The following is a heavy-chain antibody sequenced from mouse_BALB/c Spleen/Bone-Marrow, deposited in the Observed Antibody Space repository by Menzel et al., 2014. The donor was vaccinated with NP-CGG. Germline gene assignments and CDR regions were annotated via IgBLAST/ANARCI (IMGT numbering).Heavy chain of an antibody. CDR3: TRSGGYYFDY. Sequence: QVQLQQSGAELVRPGASVKLSCKASGYTFTSYWINWVKQRPGQGLEWIGNIYPSDSYTNYNQKFKDKATLTVDKSSSTAYMQLSSPTSEDSAVYCCTRSGGYYFDYWGQGTTLTVSS. CDR1: GYTFTSYW. CDR2: IYPSDSYT. V-gene: IGHV1-69*02. J-gene: IGHJ2*01.